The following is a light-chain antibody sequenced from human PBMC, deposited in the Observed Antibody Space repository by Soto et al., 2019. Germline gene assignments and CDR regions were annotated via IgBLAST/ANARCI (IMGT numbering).Light chain of an antibody. V-gene: IGLV2-14*01. CDR2: EVS. CDR3: CSYASSSTLI. J-gene: IGLJ2*01. Sequence: QSALTQPASVSGSPGQSITISCTGTSSDVGGYNYVSWYQQYPGKAPKLMIYEVSNRPSGVSNHFSASKSGNTASLTISGLQAEDEADYYCCSYASSSTLIFGGGTKVTVL. CDR1: SSDVGGYNY.